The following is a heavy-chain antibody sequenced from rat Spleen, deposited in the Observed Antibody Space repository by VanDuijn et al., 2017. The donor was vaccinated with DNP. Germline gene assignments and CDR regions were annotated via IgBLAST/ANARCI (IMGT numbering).Heavy chain of an antibody. CDR3: AKHDGTEGIDFDY. Sequence: EVQLVESGGGPVQPGRSLKLSCVASGFIFSNYWMTWIRQAPGKGLEWVASITNSGGSTYYPDSVKGRFTISRDNAKSTLYLQMDSLRSEDTATYYCAKHDGTEGIDFDYWGQGVMVTVSS. CDR1: GFIFSNYW. J-gene: IGHJ2*01. CDR2: ITNSGGST. D-gene: IGHD1-11*01. V-gene: IGHV5-31*01.